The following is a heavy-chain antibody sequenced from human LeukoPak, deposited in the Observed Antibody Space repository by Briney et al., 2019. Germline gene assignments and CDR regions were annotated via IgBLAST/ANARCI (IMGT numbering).Heavy chain of an antibody. D-gene: IGHD2-15*01. Sequence: GRSLRLSCAASGFTFSSYGMHWVRQAPGKGLEWVAVISYDGSNKYYADSVKGRFTISRDNSKNTLYLQMNSLRAEDTAVYYCARDGEYCSGGSCYDYWGQGTLVTVSS. CDR3: ARDGEYCSGGSCYDY. CDR2: ISYDGSNK. CDR1: GFTFSSYG. V-gene: IGHV3-30*03. J-gene: IGHJ4*02.